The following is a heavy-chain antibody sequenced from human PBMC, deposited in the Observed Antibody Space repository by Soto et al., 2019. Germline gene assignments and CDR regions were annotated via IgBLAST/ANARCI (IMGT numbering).Heavy chain of an antibody. CDR3: AKDWGSSGWFNWFDP. V-gene: IGHV3-30*18. CDR2: ISHDGSNT. CDR1: GFTLSNTG. J-gene: IGHJ5*02. D-gene: IGHD6-19*01. Sequence: QVQLVESGGGVVQPGRSLRLSCVASGFTLSNTGMHWVRQAPGKGLEWVAMISHDGSNTYYGDSVKGRFTISRDNSWNTRYLQMDRLRPEDTSVYYCAKDWGSSGWFNWFDPWGQGTLVTVSS.